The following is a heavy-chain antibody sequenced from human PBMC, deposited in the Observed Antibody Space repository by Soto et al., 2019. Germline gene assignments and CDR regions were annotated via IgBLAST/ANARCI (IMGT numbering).Heavy chain of an antibody. J-gene: IGHJ4*02. CDR3: AKADGEQWLLPHLEN. CDR2: ISCCGGTA. Sequence: EVQLLESGGDLVRPGESLRLSGAASGFNFNKYAMSWVRQAPGEGLEWVSGISCCGGTASYADSVKGRFTIARDDSKSTLFLHMNSLRVEDTAEYYCAKADGEQWLLPHLENWGRGTLVTVS. V-gene: IGHV3-23*01. CDR1: GFNFNKYA. D-gene: IGHD6-19*01.